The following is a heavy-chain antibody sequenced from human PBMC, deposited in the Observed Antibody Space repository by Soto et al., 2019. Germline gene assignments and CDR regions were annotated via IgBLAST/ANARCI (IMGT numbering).Heavy chain of an antibody. CDR3: ARVPKGYCSGGSCYSRGPVGCDF. CDR2: IYSGGST. V-gene: IGHV3-66*01. Sequence: GSLRLSCAASGFTVSSNYMSWVRQAPGKGLEWVSVIYSGGSTYYADSVKGRFTISRDNSKNTLYLEMNSLKTEDTSVYYCARVPKGYCSGGSCYSRGPVGCDFWGQGT. J-gene: IGHJ4*01. CDR1: GFTVSSNY. D-gene: IGHD2-15*01.